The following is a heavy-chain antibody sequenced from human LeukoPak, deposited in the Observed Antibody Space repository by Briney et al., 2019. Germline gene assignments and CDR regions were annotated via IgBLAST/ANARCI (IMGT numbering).Heavy chain of an antibody. CDR3: ARSYYDFWSGYHGAFDV. D-gene: IGHD3-3*01. CDR2: IYYSGSI. Sequence: SETLSLTCTVSGGSISSSSYYWGWIRQPPGKGLEWIGSIYYSGSIYYNPSLKSRVTISVDTSKNQFSLKLSSVTAADTAVYYCARSYYDFWSGYHGAFDVWGQGTMVTVSS. CDR1: GGSISSSSYY. V-gene: IGHV4-39*01. J-gene: IGHJ3*01.